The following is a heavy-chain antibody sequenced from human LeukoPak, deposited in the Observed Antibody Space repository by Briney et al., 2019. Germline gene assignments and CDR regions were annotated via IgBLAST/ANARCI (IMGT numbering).Heavy chain of an antibody. CDR3: ARGRAAGDFDY. V-gene: IGHV4-39*01. J-gene: IGHJ4*02. CDR2: IYYSGST. Sequence: PSETLSLTCTVSGGSISSSSYYSGWIRQPPGKGLEWIGSIYYSGSTYYNPSLKSRVTISVDTSKNQFSLKLSSVTAADTAVYYCARGRAAGDFDYWGQGTLVTVSS. D-gene: IGHD3-10*01. CDR1: GGSISSSSYY.